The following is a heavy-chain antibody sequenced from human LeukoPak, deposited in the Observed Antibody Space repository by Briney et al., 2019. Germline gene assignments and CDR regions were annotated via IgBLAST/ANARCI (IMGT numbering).Heavy chain of an antibody. CDR2: INPNSGGT. D-gene: IGHD2-2*01. CDR1: GYTFTGYY. Sequence: ASVKVSCKASGYTFTGYYMHWVRQAPGQGLEWMGWINPNSGGTKFAQKFQGRVTMTRDTSISTAYMELSRLRSDDTAVYYCARENTGYCSSTSCYGDYYYGMDVWGQGTTVTVPS. CDR3: ARENTGYCSSTSCYGDYYYGMDV. V-gene: IGHV1-2*02. J-gene: IGHJ6*02.